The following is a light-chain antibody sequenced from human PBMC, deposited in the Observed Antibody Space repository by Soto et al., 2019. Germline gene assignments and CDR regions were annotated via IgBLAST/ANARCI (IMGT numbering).Light chain of an antibody. Sequence: QSALTQPASVSGSLGQSITISCTGTSSDVGAYNYVSWYQQQPGKAPKLMISEVSNRPSGVSNRFSGSKSGHTASLIISGLQAEDEADYYCCSFTSITTYVFGTGTKVTVL. CDR1: SSDVGAYNY. J-gene: IGLJ1*01. CDR2: EVS. CDR3: CSFTSITTYV. V-gene: IGLV2-14*01.